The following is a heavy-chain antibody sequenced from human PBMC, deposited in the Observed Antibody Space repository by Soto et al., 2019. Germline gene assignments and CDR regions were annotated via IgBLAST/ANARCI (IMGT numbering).Heavy chain of an antibody. D-gene: IGHD4-17*01. CDR1: GYTFTSYD. V-gene: IGHV1-8*01. Sequence: QVQLVQSGAEVKKPGASVKVSCKASGYTFTSYDINWVRQATGQGLEWTGWMNLNSGNTGYAQKFQGRVTMTRNTSMSTAYMELSSLRSEDTAVYYCARGDYGEPLLEYWGQGTLVTVSS. J-gene: IGHJ4*02. CDR2: MNLNSGNT. CDR3: ARGDYGEPLLEY.